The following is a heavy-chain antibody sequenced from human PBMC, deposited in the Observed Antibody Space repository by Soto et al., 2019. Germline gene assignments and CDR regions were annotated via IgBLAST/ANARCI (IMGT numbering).Heavy chain of an antibody. CDR1: GFTFSTYS. D-gene: IGHD1-26*01. V-gene: IGHV3-48*01. Sequence: GGSLRLSCAASGFTFSTYSMNWVRQAPGKGLEWVSYISSSSSTIYYADSVKGRFTMSRDNAKNSLYLQMNSLRAEDTAVYYCARGRGAPGTSAGQNWFDPWGQGTLVTVSS. J-gene: IGHJ5*02. CDR3: ARGRGAPGTSAGQNWFDP. CDR2: ISSSSSTI.